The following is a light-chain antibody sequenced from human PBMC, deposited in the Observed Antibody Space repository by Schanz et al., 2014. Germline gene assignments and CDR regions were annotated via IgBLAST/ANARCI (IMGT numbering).Light chain of an antibody. CDR1: QTVNIID. Sequence: DIVLTQSPGTLSLSPGERATLSCRASQTVNIIDLAWYQQKPGQAPRLLIFSASTRATGIPARFSGSGSETEFTLTISSLQSEDFATYYCLQYESYPLTFGQGTRLEIK. V-gene: IGKV3-15*01. CDR2: SAS. CDR3: LQYESYPLT. J-gene: IGKJ5*01.